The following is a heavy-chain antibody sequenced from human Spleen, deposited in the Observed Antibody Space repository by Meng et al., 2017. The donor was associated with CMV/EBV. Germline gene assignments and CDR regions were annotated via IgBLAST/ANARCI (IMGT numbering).Heavy chain of an antibody. CDR2: IISNGGNT. J-gene: IGHJ4*02. V-gene: IGHV3-64*01. Sequence: SLRLSCSASGFTFSSSTMHWVRQAPGKELEYVSAIISNGGNTYYANSVKGRFTISRDNSKNTLYLQMGSLRVDDMAVYYCARDLRDWGQGTLVTVSS. CDR3: ARDLRD. CDR1: GFTFSSST.